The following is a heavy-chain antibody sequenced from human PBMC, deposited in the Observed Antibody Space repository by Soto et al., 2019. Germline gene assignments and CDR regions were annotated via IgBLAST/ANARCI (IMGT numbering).Heavy chain of an antibody. CDR1: GDSISTVDYF. CDR2: IYKSATT. Sequence: QVQLLESGPGLVKPSQTLSLTCSVSGDSISTVDYFWAWIRQPPGQALEYIGYIYKSATTYYNPSFESRVAISLDTSKSQFSLNVTSVTAADTAVYFCARGRYCLTGRCFPNWFDSWGQGTLGTVSS. J-gene: IGHJ5*01. CDR3: ARGRYCLTGRCFPNWFDS. V-gene: IGHV4-30-4*01. D-gene: IGHD2-15*01.